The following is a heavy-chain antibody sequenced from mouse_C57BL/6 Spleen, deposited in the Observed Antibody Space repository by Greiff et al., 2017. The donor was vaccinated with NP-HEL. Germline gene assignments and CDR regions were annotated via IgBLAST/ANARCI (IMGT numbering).Heavy chain of an antibody. D-gene: IGHD2-4*01. J-gene: IGHJ3*01. CDR1: GYSITSGYY. V-gene: IGHV3-6*01. Sequence: ESFPGLVKPSQSGWLTWGVTGYSITSGYYWNWIRQFPGNKLEWMGYISYDGSNNYNPSLKNRISITRDTSKNQFFLKLNSVTTEDTATYYCAPYDYDSWFAYWGQGTLVTVSA. CDR2: ISYDGSN. CDR3: APYDYDSWFAY.